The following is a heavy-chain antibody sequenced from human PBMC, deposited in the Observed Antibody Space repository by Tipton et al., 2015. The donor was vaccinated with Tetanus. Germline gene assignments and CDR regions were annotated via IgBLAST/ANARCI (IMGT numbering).Heavy chain of an antibody. V-gene: IGHV4-31*03. Sequence: TLSLTCTVSGGSISSDGAYWSWIRQHPGEGLEWIGYISNSGRTYYNPSLKSRVTISVDTSQKQISLKVNSVTAADTAVYYCARDSYYSRRWSFADYWGQGTLVTVSS. CDR3: ARDSYYSRRWSFADY. CDR2: ISNSGRT. J-gene: IGHJ4*02. CDR1: GGSISSDGAY. D-gene: IGHD3-22*01.